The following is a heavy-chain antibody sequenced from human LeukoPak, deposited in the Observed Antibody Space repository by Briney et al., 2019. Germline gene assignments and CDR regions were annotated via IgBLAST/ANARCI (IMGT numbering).Heavy chain of an antibody. D-gene: IGHD6-6*01. Sequence: ASVKVSCKASGYTFTSYGISWVRQAPGQGLEWMGWISAYNGNTNYAQKLQGRVTMATDTSTSTAYMELRSLRSDDTAVYYCARLGGSSSSADNWFDPWGQGTLVTVSS. CDR2: ISAYNGNT. V-gene: IGHV1-18*01. CDR3: ARLGGSSSSADNWFDP. CDR1: GYTFTSYG. J-gene: IGHJ5*02.